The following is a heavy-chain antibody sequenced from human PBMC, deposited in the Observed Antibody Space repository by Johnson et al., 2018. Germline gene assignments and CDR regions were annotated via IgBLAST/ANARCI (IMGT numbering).Heavy chain of an antibody. CDR3: ARSRSSVDAFDI. V-gene: IGHV3-20*04. D-gene: IGHD2-2*01. J-gene: IGHJ3*02. Sequence: VQLVQSGGGVVRPGGSLRLSCAASGFTFDDYGMSWVRQAPGKGLEWVSGINWDGGSTRYADSVKGRFTISRDNAKNSLYLQMNSLRAGDTALYYCARSRSSVDAFDIWGQGTMVTVSS. CDR1: GFTFDDYG. CDR2: INWDGGST.